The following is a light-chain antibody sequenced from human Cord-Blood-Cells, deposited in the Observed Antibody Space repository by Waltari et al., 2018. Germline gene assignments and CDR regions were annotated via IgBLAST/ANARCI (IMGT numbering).Light chain of an antibody. J-gene: IGLJ1*01. V-gene: IGLV2-23*02. CDR1: SSDVGSYNL. Sequence: QSALTQPASVSGSPGQSITISCTGTSSDVGSYNLVSWYQQHPGKAPKLMIYEVSKRPSGVSNLFSGSKSGNTASLTISVLQAEGEADYYCCSYAGSRVFGTGTKVTVL. CDR3: CSYAGSRV. CDR2: EVS.